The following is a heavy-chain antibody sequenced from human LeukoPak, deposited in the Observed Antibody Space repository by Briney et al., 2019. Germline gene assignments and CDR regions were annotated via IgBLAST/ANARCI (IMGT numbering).Heavy chain of an antibody. Sequence: GGSLRLSCATSGFTFSNAWMNWVRQAPGKGLEWVGRIKSKVDGGTTDYAAPVKGRFTISRDDSKNTVYLQMNSLKIEDTAVYYCATRGYFLDFWGQGTLVTVSS. J-gene: IGHJ4*02. D-gene: IGHD2/OR15-2a*01. CDR1: GFTFSNAW. CDR2: IKSKVDGGTT. V-gene: IGHV3-15*01. CDR3: ATRGYFLDF.